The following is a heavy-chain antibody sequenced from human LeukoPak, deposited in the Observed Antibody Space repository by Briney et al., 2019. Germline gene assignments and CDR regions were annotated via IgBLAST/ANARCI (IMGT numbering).Heavy chain of an antibody. J-gene: IGHJ5*02. D-gene: IGHD3-9*01. V-gene: IGHV4-59*11. CDR3: ARRPKPYDILTGYFDP. CDR1: GGSISSHY. Sequence: PSETLSLTCTVSGGSISSHYWSWIRQPPGKGLEWLGYIYYSGSTNYNPSLKSRVTISVDTSKNQFSLKLSSVTAADTAVYYCARRPKPYDILTGYFDPWGQGTLVTVSS. CDR2: IYYSGST.